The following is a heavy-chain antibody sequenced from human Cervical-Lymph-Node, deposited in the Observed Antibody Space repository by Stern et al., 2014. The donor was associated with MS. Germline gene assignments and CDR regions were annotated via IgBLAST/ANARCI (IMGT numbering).Heavy chain of an antibody. CDR1: GFTLRSYV. Sequence: VQLVEYGGGVVQPGRSLRLSCAASGFTLRSYVMHWVRQAPGKGLEWEALVWFDGTEEYFANSVKGRFPISRDNSKNTLFLQMSSLRVEDTAVYYCARVPTSSGWSAVGGFDYWGQGTLFTVSS. D-gene: IGHD6-19*01. CDR3: ARVPTSSGWSAVGGFDY. J-gene: IGHJ4*02. V-gene: IGHV3-33*01. CDR2: VWFDGTEE.